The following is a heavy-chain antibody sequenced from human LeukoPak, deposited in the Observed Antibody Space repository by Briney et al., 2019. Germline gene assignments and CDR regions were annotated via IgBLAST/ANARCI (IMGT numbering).Heavy chain of an antibody. J-gene: IGHJ6*03. Sequence: ASVKVSCKASGYSFTSHYMHWVRQAPGQGLEWMGWINPNSGGTNYAQKFQGRVTMTRDTSISTAYMELSRLRSDDTAVYYCARGPDYYYYYMDVWGKGTTVTVSS. CDR2: INPNSGGT. CDR1: GYSFTSHY. CDR3: ARGPDYYYYYMDV. V-gene: IGHV1-2*02.